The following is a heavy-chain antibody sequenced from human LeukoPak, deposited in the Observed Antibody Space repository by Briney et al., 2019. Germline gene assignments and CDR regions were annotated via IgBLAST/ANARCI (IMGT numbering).Heavy chain of an antibody. CDR2: INHSGST. D-gene: IGHD5-18*01. V-gene: IGHV4-34*01. CDR1: GGPFSGYY. J-gene: IGHJ5*02. Sequence: SETLSLTCAVYGGPFSGYYWTWIRQPPGKGLEWIGEINHSGSTNYNPSLKSRVTISVDTSKNQFSLKLSSVTAADTAVYYCARGGYSYGPGGWFDPWGQGTLVTVSS. CDR3: ARGGYSYGPGGWFDP.